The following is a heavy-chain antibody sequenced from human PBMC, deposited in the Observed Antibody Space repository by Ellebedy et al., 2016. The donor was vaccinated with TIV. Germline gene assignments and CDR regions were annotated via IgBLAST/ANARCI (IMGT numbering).Heavy chain of an antibody. V-gene: IGHV4-59*12. D-gene: IGHD3-22*01. CDR2: IYYSGST. J-gene: IGHJ3*02. CDR1: GGSISSYY. Sequence: MPSETLSLTCTVSGGSISSYYWSWIRQPPGKGLEWIGYIYYSGSTNYNPSLKSRVTISVDTSKNQFSLKLSSVTAADTAVYYCARSYYYDSSGYYHRLAFDIWGQGTMVTVSS. CDR3: ARSYYYDSSGYYHRLAFDI.